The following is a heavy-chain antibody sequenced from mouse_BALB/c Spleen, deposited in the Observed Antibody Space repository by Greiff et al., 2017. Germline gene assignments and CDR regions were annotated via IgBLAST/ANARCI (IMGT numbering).Heavy chain of an antibody. CDR2: INSNGGST. CDR3: ARQGYGNSFDY. D-gene: IGHD2-10*02. Sequence: EVQGVESGGGLVKLGGSLKLSCAASGFTFSSYYMSWVRQTPEKRLELVAAINSNGGSTYYPDTVKGRFTISRDNAKNTLYLQMSSLKSEDTALYYCARQGYGNSFDYWGQGTTLTVSS. V-gene: IGHV5-6-2*01. CDR1: GFTFSSYY. J-gene: IGHJ2*01.